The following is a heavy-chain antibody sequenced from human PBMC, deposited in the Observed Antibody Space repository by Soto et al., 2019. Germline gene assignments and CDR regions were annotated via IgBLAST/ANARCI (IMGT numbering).Heavy chain of an antibody. CDR1: GASISSDY. CDR3: ARAHGNDAFDI. J-gene: IGHJ3*02. Sequence: SETLSLTCTVSGASISSDYWSWIRQPPGKGLEWIGYAYSSGSAIYNPSLKSRVTISLDTSKSQFSLKLSSVTAADTAVYYCARAHGNDAFDIWGQGTMVTVSS. CDR2: AYSSGSA. V-gene: IGHV4-59*08.